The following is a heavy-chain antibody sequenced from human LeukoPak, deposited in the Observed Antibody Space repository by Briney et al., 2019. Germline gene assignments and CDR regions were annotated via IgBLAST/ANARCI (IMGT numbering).Heavy chain of an antibody. Sequence: GGSLRLSCAASGFTFSNYNMNWVRQAPGKGLEWVSYTSSSSGTIYYADSVKGRFTISRDNAKNSLYLQMNSLRVEDTAVYYCARGRLMHYWGQGALVTVSS. CDR3: ARGRLMHY. CDR2: TSSSSGTI. CDR1: GFTFSNYN. V-gene: IGHV3-48*04. J-gene: IGHJ4*02.